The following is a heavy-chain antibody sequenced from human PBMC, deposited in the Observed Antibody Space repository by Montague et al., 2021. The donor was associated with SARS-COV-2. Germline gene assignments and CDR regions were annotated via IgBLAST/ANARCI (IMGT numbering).Heavy chain of an antibody. CDR1: GGSISSYY. D-gene: IGHD6-13*01. CDR2: IYYSGST. J-gene: IGHJ4*02. CDR3: AREGEGYSSSWWIGY. V-gene: IGHV4-59*01. Sequence: SETLSLTCTVSGGSISSYYWSWIRQPPGKGLEWIGYIYYSGSTNYNPSLKSRVTISVDTSKNQLSLKLSSVTAADTAVYYCAREGEGYSSSWWIGYWGQGTLVTVSS.